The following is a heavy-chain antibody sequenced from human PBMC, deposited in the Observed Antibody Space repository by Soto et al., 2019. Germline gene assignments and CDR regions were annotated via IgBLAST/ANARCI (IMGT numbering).Heavy chain of an antibody. Sequence: QLQLQESGPGLVKPSETLSLTCTVSGGSISSSSYYWGWIRQPPGKGLEWIGSIYYSGSTYYNPSLKSRVTISVDTSKNQFSLKLSSVTAADTAVYYCASIGQLYDSRSFDIWGQGTMVTVSS. CDR3: ASIGQLYDSRSFDI. J-gene: IGHJ3*02. CDR1: GGSISSSSYY. CDR2: IYYSGST. V-gene: IGHV4-39*01. D-gene: IGHD3-22*01.